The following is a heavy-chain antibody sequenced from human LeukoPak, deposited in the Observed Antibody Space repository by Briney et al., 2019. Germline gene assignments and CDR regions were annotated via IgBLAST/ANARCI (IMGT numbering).Heavy chain of an antibody. CDR2: ISSSSSYV. CDR1: GFTFSSYT. CDR3: ARDQRYGDYQDY. Sequence: GGSLRLSCAASGFTFSSYTMNWVRQAPGKGLEWVSSISSSSSYVYYADSLKGRFTISRDNAKNSLHLQMNSLRAEDTAVYYCARDQRYGDYQDYWGQGTLVTVSS. D-gene: IGHD4-17*01. J-gene: IGHJ4*02. V-gene: IGHV3-21*01.